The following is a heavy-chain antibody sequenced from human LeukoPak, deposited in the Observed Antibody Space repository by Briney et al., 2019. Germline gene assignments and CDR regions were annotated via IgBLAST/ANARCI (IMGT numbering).Heavy chain of an antibody. D-gene: IGHD4-17*01. CDR1: GFTFDDYA. Sequence: GGSLRLSCAASGFTFDDYAMNWVRQAPGKGLEWVSGISWNSGSIGYADSVKGRFTISRDNAKNSLYLQMNSLRAEDTALYYCAKGHDYGDYGVGYYFDYWGQGTLVTVSS. CDR3: AKGHDYGDYGVGYYFDY. J-gene: IGHJ4*02. V-gene: IGHV3-9*01. CDR2: ISWNSGSI.